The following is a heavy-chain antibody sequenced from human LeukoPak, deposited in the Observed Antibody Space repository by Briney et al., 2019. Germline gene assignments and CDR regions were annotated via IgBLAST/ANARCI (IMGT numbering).Heavy chain of an antibody. V-gene: IGHV3-7*03. CDR2: IKQGGSEQ. J-gene: IGHJ4*02. CDR3: AKARFGTAGADY. CDR1: GFTFSNYC. D-gene: IGHD3-16*01. Sequence: GGSLRLSCAASGFTFSNYCMIWVGQAPGKGREWVANIKQGGSEQSYMDSVKGRFTISRDNAKNSLYLQMNSLGAEEPAVYYCAKARFGTAGADYWGEGTLVTVSS.